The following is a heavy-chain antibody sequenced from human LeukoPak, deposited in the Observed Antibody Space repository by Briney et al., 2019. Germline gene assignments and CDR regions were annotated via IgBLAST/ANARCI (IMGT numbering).Heavy chain of an antibody. CDR1: GFTFSSYW. V-gene: IGHV3-7*03. J-gene: IGHJ4*02. D-gene: IGHD1-26*01. CDR2: IKQDGSEK. CDR3: ARDKIVGATNFDY. Sequence: GGSLRLSCTASGFTFSSYWISWVRQAPGEGLEWVANIKQDGSEKYYVDSVKGRFTISRDNAKNSLYLQMNSLRAEDTAVYYCARDKIVGATNFDYWGQGTLVTVSS.